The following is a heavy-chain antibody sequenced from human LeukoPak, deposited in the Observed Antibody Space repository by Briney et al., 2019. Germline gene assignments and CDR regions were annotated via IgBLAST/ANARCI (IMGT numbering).Heavy chain of an antibody. J-gene: IGHJ3*02. CDR1: GFIFSNYW. D-gene: IGHD5-18*01. CDR2: IKQDGMGN. V-gene: IGHV3-7*03. Sequence: GGSVRLSCAASGFIFSNYWMSWVRQAPKKGLEWVANIKQDGMGNSSVDSVKGRFTISRDNAENSLYLQMNNLRVEDTAVYYCARGNSYDKSGAFDIWGQGTVVTVSS. CDR3: ARGNSYDKSGAFDI.